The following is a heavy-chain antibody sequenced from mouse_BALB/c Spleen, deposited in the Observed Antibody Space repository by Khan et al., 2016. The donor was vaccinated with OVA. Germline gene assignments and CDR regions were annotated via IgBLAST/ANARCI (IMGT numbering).Heavy chain of an antibody. CDR2: ISSGISTI. Sequence: EVELVESGGGLVQPGGSRKLSCAASGFTFSNFGMYWVRQAPEKGLEWVAYISSGISTIYYADSVKGRSTISRDNPKNTSFLQMTSLSTADTSMYYCSSPVITTANGAMDYWGQGTSVTVSS. CDR1: GFTFSNFG. V-gene: IGHV5-17*02. D-gene: IGHD1-2*01. J-gene: IGHJ4*01. CDR3: SSPVITTANGAMDY.